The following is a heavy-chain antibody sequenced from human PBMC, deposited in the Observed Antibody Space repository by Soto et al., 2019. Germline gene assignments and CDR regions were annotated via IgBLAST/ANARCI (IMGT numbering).Heavy chain of an antibody. CDR2: INHSGST. D-gene: IGHD6-6*01. V-gene: IGHV4-34*01. J-gene: IGHJ4*02. CDR1: GGSFSGYY. Sequence: PSETLSLTCAVYGGSFSGYYWSWIRQPPGEGLEWIGEINHSGSTNYNPSLKSRVTISVDTSKNQFSLKLSSVTAADTAVYYCARGRPSARPFDYWGQGTLVTVSS. CDR3: ARGRPSARPFDY.